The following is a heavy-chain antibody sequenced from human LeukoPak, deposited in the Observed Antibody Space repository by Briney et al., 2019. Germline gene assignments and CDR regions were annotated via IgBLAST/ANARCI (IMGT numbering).Heavy chain of an antibody. Sequence: SGTLSLTCGVSGGSISSSNWRSWVRQPPGKGLEWIGEIYHSGSSNHSPSLKSRVTISVDKSENQFSLKLSSVTAADTAVYYCARVHYGDYPFYYYGMDVWGQGTTVTVSS. J-gene: IGHJ6*02. V-gene: IGHV4-4*02. CDR3: ARVHYGDYPFYYYGMDV. CDR1: GGSISSSNW. CDR2: IYHSGSS. D-gene: IGHD4-17*01.